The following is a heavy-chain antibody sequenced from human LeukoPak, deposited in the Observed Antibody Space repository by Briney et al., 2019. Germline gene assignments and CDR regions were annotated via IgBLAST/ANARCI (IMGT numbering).Heavy chain of an antibody. CDR1: GFTFDDYA. Sequence: GGSLRLSCVASGFTFDDYAMHWVRQAPGKGLEWVSGISWNSGNIGYADSVKGRFTISRDNAKNSLYLQMNSLRAEDTALYYCAKRAHGDYFDYWGQGTLVTVSS. V-gene: IGHV3-9*01. J-gene: IGHJ4*02. CDR2: ISWNSGNI. CDR3: AKRAHGDYFDY. D-gene: IGHD3-10*01.